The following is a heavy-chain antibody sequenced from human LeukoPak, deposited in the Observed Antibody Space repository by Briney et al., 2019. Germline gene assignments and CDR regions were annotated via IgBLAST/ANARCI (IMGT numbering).Heavy chain of an antibody. J-gene: IGHJ3*02. V-gene: IGHV1-69*13. D-gene: IGHD3-22*01. CDR1: GGTFSSYA. CDR2: IIPIFGTA. CDR3: ARDLRSSGYYWLTTFDI. Sequence: SVKVSCKASGGTFSSYAINWVRQAPGQGLEWMGGIIPIFGTANYAQKFQGRVTITADESTSTAYMELSSLRSEGTAVYYCARDLRSSGYYWLTTFDIWGQGTMVTVSS.